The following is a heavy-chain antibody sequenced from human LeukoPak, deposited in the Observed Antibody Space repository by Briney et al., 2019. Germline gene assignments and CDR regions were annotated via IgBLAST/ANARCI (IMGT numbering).Heavy chain of an antibody. CDR3: ARDRSGSYAADFDH. J-gene: IGHJ4*02. V-gene: IGHV3-21*01. CDR1: GFTFSTYA. D-gene: IGHD1-26*01. CDR2: ISSRSSYI. Sequence: GGSLRLSCAASGFTFSTYAMNWFRQAPGKGLEWVSSISSRSSYIYYADSVKGRFTLSRDNAKNSMYLQMNSLRAEDTAVYYCARDRSGSYAADFDHWGQGTLVTVSS.